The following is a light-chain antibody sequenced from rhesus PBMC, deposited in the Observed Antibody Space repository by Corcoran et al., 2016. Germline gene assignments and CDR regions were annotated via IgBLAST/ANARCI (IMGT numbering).Light chain of an antibody. CDR1: QSVSSY. CDR2: GAA. J-gene: IGKJ2*01. CDR3: QQYNNWNS. V-gene: IGKV3S9*01. Sequence: EIVMTQSPATLSLSPGERATLSCRASQSVSSYVDWYQQKPEQAPRLLIYGAASRATGIPDRVSGSGAGTDFTLISSSLEPEDVGVYYCQQYNNWNSFGQGTKVEIK.